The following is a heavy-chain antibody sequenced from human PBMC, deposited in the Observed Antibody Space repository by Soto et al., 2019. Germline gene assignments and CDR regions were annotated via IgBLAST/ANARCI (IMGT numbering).Heavy chain of an antibody. Sequence: SETLSLTCTVSGDSISSYYWSWIRQAPGKGLEWIGYIYYSGSTNYNPSLKSRVTISVDTSKNQFSLKLSSVTAADTAVYYCARGSLYYYDSSGYFDYWGQGTLVTVPS. CDR1: GDSISSYY. CDR3: ARGSLYYYDSSGYFDY. D-gene: IGHD3-22*01. CDR2: IYYSGST. J-gene: IGHJ4*02. V-gene: IGHV4-59*01.